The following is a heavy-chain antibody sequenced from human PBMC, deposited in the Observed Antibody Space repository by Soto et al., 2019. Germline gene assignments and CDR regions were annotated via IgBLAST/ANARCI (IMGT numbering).Heavy chain of an antibody. CDR1: GYAFTTYG. CDR2: ISAHNGNT. CDR3: ARGRYGEY. V-gene: IGHV1-18*01. Sequence: QVHLVQSGAEVKKPGASVKVSCKGSGYAFTTYGITWVRQAPGQGLEWMGWISAHNGNTNYAQKLQGRVTVTRDPSTSTASMELRSLRSDDTAVYYCARGRYGEYWGQGALVTVSS. J-gene: IGHJ4*02. D-gene: IGHD3-10*01.